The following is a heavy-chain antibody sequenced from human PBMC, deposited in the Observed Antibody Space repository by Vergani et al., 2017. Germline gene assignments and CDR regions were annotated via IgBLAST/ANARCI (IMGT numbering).Heavy chain of an antibody. D-gene: IGHD5-18*01. CDR2: INYSGST. V-gene: IGHV4-39*01. CDR3: ARPLQYRGDYYYMDV. J-gene: IGHJ6*03. Sequence: KESGPTLVKPTQTLTLTCTVSGFSVSSSGVGVAWIRQPPGKGLEWIGIINYSGSTYYNPSLKSRVTISVDTSKNQLSLKLSSVTAADTAVYYCARPLQYRGDYYYMDVWGKGTTVTVSS. CDR1: GFSVSSSGVG.